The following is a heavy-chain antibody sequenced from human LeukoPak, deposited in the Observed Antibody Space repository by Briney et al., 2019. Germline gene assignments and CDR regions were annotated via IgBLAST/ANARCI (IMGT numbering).Heavy chain of an antibody. CDR2: INHSGST. Sequence: SETLSLTCAVYGGSFSGYYWSWIRQPPGKGLEWIGEINHSGSTNYNLSLKSRVTISVDTSKNQFSLKLSSVTAADTAVYYCASLYFDYWGQGTLVTVSS. J-gene: IGHJ4*02. CDR1: GGSFSGYY. CDR3: ASLYFDY. V-gene: IGHV4-34*01.